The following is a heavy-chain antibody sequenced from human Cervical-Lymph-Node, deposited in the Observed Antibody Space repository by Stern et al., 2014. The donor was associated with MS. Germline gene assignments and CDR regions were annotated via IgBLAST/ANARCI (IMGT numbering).Heavy chain of an antibody. J-gene: IGHJ6*02. Sequence: EVQLVESGGDLVQPGGSLRLSCAASGFTFNKYAMNWVRQAPGKGLEWVSTISGSGGSLYYADSVKGRFTISRDNSENTLYLQMHSLRAEDTAIYYCAKQYFDSSGYSYYYGMDVWGQGTTVTVSS. V-gene: IGHV3-23*04. CDR1: GFTFNKYA. D-gene: IGHD3-22*01. CDR3: AKQYFDSSGYSYYYGMDV. CDR2: ISGSGGSL.